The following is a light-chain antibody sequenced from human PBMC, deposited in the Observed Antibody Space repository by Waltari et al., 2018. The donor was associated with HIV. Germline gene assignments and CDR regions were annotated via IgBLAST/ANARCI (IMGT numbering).Light chain of an antibody. CDR3: GTWDSSLSAEV. J-gene: IGLJ2*01. CDR2: DNN. CDR1: SSNIGNNY. V-gene: IGLV1-51*01. Sequence: QSVLTQPPSVSAAPGQKVTISCSGSSSNIGNNYVSWYQQLPGTAPKLLSYDNNKRPSVIPDRFSGSKSGTSATLGITGLQTGDEADYYCGTWDSSLSAEVFGGGTKLTVL.